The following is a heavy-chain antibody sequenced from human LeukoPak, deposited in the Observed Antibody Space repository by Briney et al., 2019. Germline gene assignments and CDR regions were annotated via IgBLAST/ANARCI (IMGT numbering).Heavy chain of an antibody. D-gene: IGHD3-10*01. CDR2: INHSGST. CDR1: GFTFSTYS. V-gene: IGHV4-34*01. Sequence: GSLRLSCAASGFTFSTYSMDWVRQAPGKGLEWIGEINHSGSTNYNPSLKSRVTISVDTSKNQFSLKLSSVTAADTAVYYCASRAGYYGSGSEGDWFDPWGQGTLVTVSS. CDR3: ASRAGYYGSGSEGDWFDP. J-gene: IGHJ5*02.